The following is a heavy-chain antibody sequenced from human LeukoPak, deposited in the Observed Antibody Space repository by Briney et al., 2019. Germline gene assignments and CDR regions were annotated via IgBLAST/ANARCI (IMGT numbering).Heavy chain of an antibody. J-gene: IGHJ4*02. CDR2: ISSSGSNI. Sequence: GGSLRLSCAASGFTFSSYEMNWVPQAPGKGLEGVSYISSSGSNIYYADSVKGRFTIYRDNAKNSLYLQMNSLRAEDTAVYYCARVPRITMVRGVFDYWGQGTLVTVSS. CDR1: GFTFSSYE. D-gene: IGHD3-10*01. CDR3: ARVPRITMVRGVFDY. V-gene: IGHV3-48*03.